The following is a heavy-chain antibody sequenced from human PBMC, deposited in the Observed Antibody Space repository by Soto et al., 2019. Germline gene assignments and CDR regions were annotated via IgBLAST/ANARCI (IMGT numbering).Heavy chain of an antibody. CDR2: IYHSGSA. Sequence: QVHLQESGPGLVKPSGTLSLSCAVSGGSISSDHWWSWVRQSPGKGLEWIGEIYHSGSASYNSALHRRVTISTEISKNQFSLKLTTVTAADTAVCYCVRNCEAWLEYWGQGTLVHVSS. CDR1: GGSISSDHW. V-gene: IGHV4-4*02. CDR3: VRNCEAWLEY. J-gene: IGHJ4*02. D-gene: IGHD2-21*01.